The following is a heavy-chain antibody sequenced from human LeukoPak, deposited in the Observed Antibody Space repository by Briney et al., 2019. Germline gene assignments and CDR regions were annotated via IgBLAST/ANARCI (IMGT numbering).Heavy chain of an antibody. D-gene: IGHD5-12*01. Sequence: SETPSLTCAVSAGSISSGSWWECVRQPPGRGLEWGGEIYPSGSNNYNPALKSPVTISLDQSQDPFSLKLYSVTAADTAVYYCARYRGASGYHFDYWGQGTLVTVSS. CDR2: IYPSGSN. V-gene: IGHV4-4*02. CDR3: ARYRGASGYHFDY. CDR1: AGSISSGSW. J-gene: IGHJ4*02.